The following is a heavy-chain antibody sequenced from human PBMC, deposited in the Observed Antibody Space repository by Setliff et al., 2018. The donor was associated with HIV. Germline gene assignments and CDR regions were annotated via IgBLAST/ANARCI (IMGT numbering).Heavy chain of an antibody. CDR1: GGSISSSSYY. J-gene: IGHJ4*02. Sequence: PSETLSLTCTVSGGSISSSSYYWGWIRQPPGKGLEWIGSIYYSGTYLNPSLKSRVTISVDRSKDQFSLKMTSVTAADTAIYYCARSSTAGFDFWGQGTLVTVSS. CDR3: ARSSTAGFDF. D-gene: IGHD6-19*01. V-gene: IGHV4-39*07. CDR2: IYYSGT.